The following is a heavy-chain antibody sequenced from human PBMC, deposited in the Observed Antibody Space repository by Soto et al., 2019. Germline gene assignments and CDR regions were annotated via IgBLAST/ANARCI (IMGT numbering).Heavy chain of an antibody. D-gene: IGHD6-13*01. Sequence: LTCTVSGVSISSYYWSWIRQPPGKGLEWIGYIYYSGSTNYNPSLKSRVTISVDTSKNQFSLKLSSVTAADTAVYYCARSARIAAAGTGDFDYWGQGTLVTVSS. CDR1: GVSISSYY. CDR3: ARSARIAAAGTGDFDY. J-gene: IGHJ4*02. V-gene: IGHV4-59*01. CDR2: IYYSGST.